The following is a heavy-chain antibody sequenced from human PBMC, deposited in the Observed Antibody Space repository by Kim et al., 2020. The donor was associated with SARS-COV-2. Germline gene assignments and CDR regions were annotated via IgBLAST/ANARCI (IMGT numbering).Heavy chain of an antibody. CDR2: IYMGGYT. V-gene: IGHV3-53*01. CDR3: ARGALGDSGNFFGAFDL. Sequence: GGSLRLSCAASGFTVSSNYLSWVRQAPGQGLEWVSVIYMGGYTYYADYVKGRFTMSRDTSRNTVYLQMDALRADDTAEYFGARGALGDSGNFFGAFDLWGQGSTVTVSS. D-gene: IGHD3-10*01. CDR1: GFTVSSNY. J-gene: IGHJ3*01.